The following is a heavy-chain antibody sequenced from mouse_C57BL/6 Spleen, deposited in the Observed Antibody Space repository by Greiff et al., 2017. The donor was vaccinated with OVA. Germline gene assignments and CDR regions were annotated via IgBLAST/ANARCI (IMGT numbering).Heavy chain of an antibody. Sequence: EVKLMESGPGLVKPSQSLSLTCSVTGYSITSGYYWNWIRQFPGNKLEWMGYISYDGSNNYNPSLKNRISITRDTSKNQFFLKLNSVTTEDTATYYCARGHYDYGSYWGQGTLVTVSA. CDR3: ARGHYDYGSY. D-gene: IGHD2-4*01. J-gene: IGHJ3*01. CDR1: GYSITSGYY. CDR2: ISYDGSN. V-gene: IGHV3-6*01.